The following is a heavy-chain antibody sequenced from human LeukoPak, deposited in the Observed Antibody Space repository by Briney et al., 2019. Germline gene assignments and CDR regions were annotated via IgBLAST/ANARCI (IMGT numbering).Heavy chain of an antibody. CDR1: GFTFTGYS. Sequence: QAGGSLRLSCAASGFTFTGYSMNWFRQAPGKGLEWVSYICITRDKIYYADSVKGRFTISRDNARNSLYLQMNSLRDEDTAVYSCAREAYWGSSGKGFDPWGQGTLVIVSS. CDR2: ICITRDKI. CDR3: AREAYWGSSGKGFDP. D-gene: IGHD7-27*01. J-gene: IGHJ5*02. V-gene: IGHV3-48*02.